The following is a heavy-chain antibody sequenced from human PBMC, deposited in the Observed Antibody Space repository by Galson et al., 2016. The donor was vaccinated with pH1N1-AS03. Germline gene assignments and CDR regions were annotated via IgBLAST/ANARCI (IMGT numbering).Heavy chain of an antibody. V-gene: IGHV4-59*01. Sequence: SETLSLTCSVSGDSLDTFSWTWIRQPPGKGLEWIGFTFYGGSPHYNPSLKSRITVSVDTSNKLFSRQLKSVPAADPAVYYWASRSSVLSSYGSDVWGQGTTVIVSS. CDR2: TFYGGSP. CDR1: GDSLDTFS. J-gene: IGHJ6*02. CDR3: ASRSSVLSSYGSDV. D-gene: IGHD3-10*01.